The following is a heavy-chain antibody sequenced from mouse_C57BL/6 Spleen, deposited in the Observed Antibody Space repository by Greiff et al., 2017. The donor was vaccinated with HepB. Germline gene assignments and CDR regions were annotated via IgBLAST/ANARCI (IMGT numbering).Heavy chain of an antibody. D-gene: IGHD4-1*01. V-gene: IGHV1-15*01. CDR1: GYTFTDYE. J-gene: IGHJ2*01. CDR2: IDPETGGT. Sequence: VQLQQSGAELVRPGASVTLSCKASGYTFTDYEMHWVKQTPVHGLEWIGAIDPETGGTAYNQKFKGKAILTADKSASTDYMELRSLTSEDSAVYYCTRAGGWDGDYWGQGTTLTVSS. CDR3: TRAGGWDGDY.